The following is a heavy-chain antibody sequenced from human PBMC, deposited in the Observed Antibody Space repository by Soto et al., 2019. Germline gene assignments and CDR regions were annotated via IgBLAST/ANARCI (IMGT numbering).Heavy chain of an antibody. V-gene: IGHV4-31*03. CDR2: IFSTGKT. CDR1: GDSITSGGYI. Sequence: SETLSLTCNVSGDSITSGGYIWGWIRQHPGGGLQWIGHIFSTGKTVYNPSLGSRVTISTDTSENHFSLKVNSVTAADTAVYYCARGTIAAFNSWGQGTLVTVSS. CDR3: ARGTIAAFNS. D-gene: IGHD6-13*01. J-gene: IGHJ4*02.